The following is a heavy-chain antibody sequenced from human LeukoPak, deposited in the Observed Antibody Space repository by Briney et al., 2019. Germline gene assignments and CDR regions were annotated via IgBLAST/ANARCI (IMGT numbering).Heavy chain of an antibody. J-gene: IGHJ5*02. CDR1: GGSFSGYY. V-gene: IGHV4-34*01. CDR2: INHSGST. Sequence: SETLSLTCAVYGGSFSGYYWSWIRQPPGKGLEWIGDINHSGSTNYNPSLKSRVTISVDTSKNQFSLKLSSVTAADTAVYYCARGQYGSGSYYPWGQGTLVTVSS. D-gene: IGHD3-10*01. CDR3: ARGQYGSGSYYP.